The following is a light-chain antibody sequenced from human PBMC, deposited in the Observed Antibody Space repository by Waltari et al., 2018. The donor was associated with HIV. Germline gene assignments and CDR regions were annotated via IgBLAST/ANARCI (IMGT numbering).Light chain of an antibody. CDR3: AAWDDSLNGQV. CDR1: SSNIRSNT. CDR2: TKD. Sequence: QSVLTQPPSASGTPGQRVTISCSGSSSNIRSNTVNWYQRLPGTALKLLIYTKDQRPSGFPVRFSGSKSGTSASLAISGLQSEDEADYDCAAWDDSLNGQVFGGGTKLTVL. J-gene: IGLJ3*02. V-gene: IGLV1-44*01.